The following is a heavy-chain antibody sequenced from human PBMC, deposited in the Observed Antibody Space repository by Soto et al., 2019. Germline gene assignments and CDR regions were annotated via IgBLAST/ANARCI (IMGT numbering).Heavy chain of an antibody. V-gene: IGHV4-59*01. D-gene: IGHD4-17*01. CDR1: GGCISSYY. Sequence: SETLSLTCTVSGGCISSYYWSWIRQTPGKGLEWIGYIYYGGSTNYNPSLKSRVTISVDTSKNQFSLKLSSVTAADTAVYYCARDAGMTTVTYYFDYWGQGTLVTVSS. CDR2: IYYGGST. CDR3: ARDAGMTTVTYYFDY. J-gene: IGHJ4*02.